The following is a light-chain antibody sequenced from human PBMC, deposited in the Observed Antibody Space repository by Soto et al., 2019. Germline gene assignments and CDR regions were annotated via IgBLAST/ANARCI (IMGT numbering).Light chain of an antibody. CDR2: RNS. CDR1: KXDIGSNY. CDR3: NSYAGSNSFV. J-gene: IGLJ1*01. V-gene: IGLV1-47*01. Sequence: QSVLTQPPSASGAPGQRVAFSCSGSKXDIGSNYVFWYQQLPGMAPKLLIYRNSQRPSGVPDRFSGSKSGTSASLAISGLRSEDEADYYCNSYAGSNSFVFGTGTKVTVL.